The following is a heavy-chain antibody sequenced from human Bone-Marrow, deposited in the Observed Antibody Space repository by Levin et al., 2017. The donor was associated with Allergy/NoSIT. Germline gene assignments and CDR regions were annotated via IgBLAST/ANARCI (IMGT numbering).Heavy chain of an antibody. CDR3: AKDLGAFGPDYYYGMDV. D-gene: IGHD3-16*01. J-gene: IGHJ6*02. CDR1: GFTFSSYP. Sequence: GESLKISCRASGFTFSSYPMTWVRRAPGKGLEWVSVISGGGASTYYADSVEGRFTISRDNSKNTLYLQMNSLRAEDTAVYYCAKDLGAFGPDYYYGMDVWGQGTTVTVSS. V-gene: IGHV3-23*01. CDR2: ISGGGAST.